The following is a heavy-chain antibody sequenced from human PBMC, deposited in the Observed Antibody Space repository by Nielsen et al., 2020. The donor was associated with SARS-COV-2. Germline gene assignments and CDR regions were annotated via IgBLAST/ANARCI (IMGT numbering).Heavy chain of an antibody. D-gene: IGHD3-3*01. Sequence: GESLKISCAASGFTFSSYAMSWVRHAPGKGLEWVSAISGSGGSTYYADSVKGRFTISRDNSKNTLYLQMNSLRAEDTAVYYCAKDSGYYDFWSGYFGEGYYYYYMDVWGKGTTVTVSS. V-gene: IGHV3-23*01. J-gene: IGHJ6*03. CDR3: AKDSGYYDFWSGYFGEGYYYYYMDV. CDR2: ISGSGGST. CDR1: GFTFSSYA.